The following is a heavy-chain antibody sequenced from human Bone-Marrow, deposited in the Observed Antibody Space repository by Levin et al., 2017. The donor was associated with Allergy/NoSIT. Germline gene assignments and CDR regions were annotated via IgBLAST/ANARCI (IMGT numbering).Heavy chain of an antibody. CDR3: AKRRGYGSDYFDS. D-gene: IGHD6-19*01. CDR2: ISSDSNNK. V-gene: IGHV3-30*18. CDR1: GFTFSSHG. Sequence: GGSLRLSCAASGFTFSSHGMHWVRQAPGKGLQWVAVISSDSNNKYYGDSVKGRFTISRENSENTLYLEMNSVTTEDTAVYYCAKRRGYGSDYFDSWGLGTLVTVSS. J-gene: IGHJ4*02.